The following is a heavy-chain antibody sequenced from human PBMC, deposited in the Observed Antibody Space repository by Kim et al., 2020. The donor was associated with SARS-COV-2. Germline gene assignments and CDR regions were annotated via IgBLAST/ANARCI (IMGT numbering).Heavy chain of an antibody. D-gene: IGHD3-9*01. V-gene: IGHV3-21*04. CDR1: GFTFSSYS. Sequence: GGSLRLSCAASGFTFSSYSMNWVRQAPGKGLEWVSSISSSSSYIYYADSVKGRFTISRDNAKNSLYLQMNSLRAEDTAVYYCARAHRGYFDWLLTNSDYWGQGTLVTVSS. J-gene: IGHJ4*02. CDR3: ARAHRGYFDWLLTNSDY. CDR2: ISSSSSYI.